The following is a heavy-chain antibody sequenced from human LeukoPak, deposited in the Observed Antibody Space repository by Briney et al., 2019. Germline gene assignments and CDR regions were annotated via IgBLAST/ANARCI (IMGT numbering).Heavy chain of an antibody. CDR3: ATRSSGWRYYFDY. J-gene: IGHJ4*02. V-gene: IGHV4-34*01. CDR1: GGSFSGYY. CDR2: INHSGST. D-gene: IGHD6-19*01. Sequence: SETLSLTCAVYGGSFSGYYWSWIRQPPGKGLEWIGGINHSGSTNYNPSLKSRVTIPVDTSKNQFSLKLSSVTAADTAVYYCATRSSGWRYYFDYWGQGTLVTVSS.